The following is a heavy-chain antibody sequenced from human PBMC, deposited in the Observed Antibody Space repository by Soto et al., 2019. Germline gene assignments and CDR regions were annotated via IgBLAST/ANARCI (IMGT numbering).Heavy chain of an antibody. D-gene: IGHD3-3*01. CDR3: ARPRGHTSGVFGN. V-gene: IGHV4-61*07. J-gene: IGHJ3*01. Sequence: WTWIRQSPVKGLEWIGNIYYSGSTEYNPSLTSRVTISIDMSKNQLSLTLTSVTAADSAVYFCARPRGHTSGVFGNWGQGTTVTVSS. CDR2: IYYSGST.